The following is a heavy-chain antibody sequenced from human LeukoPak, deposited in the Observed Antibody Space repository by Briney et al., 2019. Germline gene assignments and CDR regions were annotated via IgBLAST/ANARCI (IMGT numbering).Heavy chain of an antibody. J-gene: IGHJ4*02. CDR2: ITSSGGTI. D-gene: IGHD3-16*01. CDR1: RFTFSSYG. V-gene: IGHV3-48*04. CDR3: ASRPPTAGGPYDY. Sequence: GGSLRLSCAASRFTFSSYGMSWVRQAPGKGLEWVSYITSSGGTIYYADSVKGRFTISRDNAKNSLYLQMHSLRAEDTAVYYCASRPPTAGGPYDYWGQGTLVTVSS.